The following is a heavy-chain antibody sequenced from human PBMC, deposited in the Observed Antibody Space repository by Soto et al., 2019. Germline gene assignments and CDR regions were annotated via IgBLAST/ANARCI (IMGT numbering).Heavy chain of an antibody. CDR2: IWYDGSNK. CDR1: GFIFNKYG. D-gene: IGHD2-15*01. J-gene: IGHJ4*02. CDR3: ARWGCSGTNCNLNQRSYDL. Sequence: GGSLRLSCAASGFIFNKYGMHSVRQAPGKGLEWVAVIWYDGSNKYYADSVKGRFTISRDNSKNTMSLQMNNLRAEDTAVYYCARWGCSGTNCNLNQRSYDLWGQGTLVTVSS. V-gene: IGHV3-33*03.